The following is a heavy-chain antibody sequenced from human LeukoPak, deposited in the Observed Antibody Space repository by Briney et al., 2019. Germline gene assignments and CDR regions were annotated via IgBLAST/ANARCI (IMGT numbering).Heavy chain of an antibody. J-gene: IGHJ4*02. D-gene: IGHD4-17*01. Sequence: SETLSLTCTVSDGSITNYDWSWVRQPPGKGLEFIGHVHYSGTAHYNPSLRSRVTISIDTSKKHFFLKLKSVTAADTAVYYCARGYGDFRVEGRYFHSWGQGTLVTVSS. CDR2: VHYSGTA. CDR1: DGSITNYD. V-gene: IGHV4-59*01. CDR3: ARGYGDFRVEGRYFHS.